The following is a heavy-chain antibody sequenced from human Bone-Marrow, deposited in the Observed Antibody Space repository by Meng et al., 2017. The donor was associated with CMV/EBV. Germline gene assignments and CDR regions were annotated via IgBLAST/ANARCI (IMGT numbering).Heavy chain of an antibody. D-gene: IGHD5-18*01. CDR3: AKEGRGYSYFDY. CDR2: ISWNSGSI. V-gene: IGHV3-9*01. J-gene: IGHJ4*02. CDR1: GFTFRSYW. Sequence: SLKISCTASGFTFRSYWMSWVRQAPGKGLEWVSGISWNSGSIGYADSVKGRFTISRDNAKNSLYLQMNSLRAEDTALYYCAKEGRGYSYFDYWGQGTLVTFSS.